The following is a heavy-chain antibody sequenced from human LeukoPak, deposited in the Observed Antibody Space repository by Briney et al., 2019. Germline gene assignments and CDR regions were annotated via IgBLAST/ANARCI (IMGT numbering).Heavy chain of an antibody. CDR2: IYSSGST. D-gene: IGHD3-22*01. J-gene: IGHJ2*01. V-gene: IGHV4-61*02. CDR3: ATHSSGYYGYFDL. Sequence: SETLSLTCTVSGGSISSGSYYWSWIRRPAGKGLEWIGRIYSSGSTDYNPSLKSRVTISVDTSKNQFSLKLSSVTAADTAVYYCATHSSGYYGYFDLWGRGTLVTVSS. CDR1: GGSISSGSYY.